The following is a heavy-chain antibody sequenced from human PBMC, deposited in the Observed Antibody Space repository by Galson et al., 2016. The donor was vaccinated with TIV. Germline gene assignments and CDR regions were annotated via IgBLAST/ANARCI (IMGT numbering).Heavy chain of an antibody. CDR3: ARRRIAVADESFDI. Sequence: SVKVSCKASGYTFTSSFMHWVRQAPGQGLEWMGVIYPSGGSTSYAQQFQGRVTMTRDTSTSTVYMELRSLTSEDTAVYYCARRRIAVADESFDIWGQGTLVTVSS. V-gene: IGHV1-46*01. CDR1: GYTFTSSF. D-gene: IGHD6-19*01. CDR2: IYPSGGST. J-gene: IGHJ3*02.